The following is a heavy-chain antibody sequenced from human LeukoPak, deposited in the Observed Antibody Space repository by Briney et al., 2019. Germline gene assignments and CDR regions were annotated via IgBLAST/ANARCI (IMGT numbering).Heavy chain of an antibody. Sequence: PGGSLRLSCAASGFTFSTYAMSWFRQAPGKGLEWVSLIGGGYRTYYADSVKGRFTISRDNSKNTVYLQMNSLRAGDTAVYYCAKDPLSVAGTKWGQGTLVTVSS. CDR2: IGGGYRT. CDR1: GFTFSTYA. V-gene: IGHV3-23*01. CDR3: AKDPLSVAGTK. J-gene: IGHJ4*02. D-gene: IGHD6-19*01.